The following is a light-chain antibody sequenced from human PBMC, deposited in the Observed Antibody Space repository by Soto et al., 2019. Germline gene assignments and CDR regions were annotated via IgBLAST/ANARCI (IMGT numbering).Light chain of an antibody. CDR3: QPAWA. CDR2: GAS. Sequence: EIVLTQSPGTLSLSPGERATLSCRASQSVDSSNLVWYQQRSGQAPRLLIYGASSRATGIPDRFSGSGSGTDFTLTIRRLEVEYFAVYCCQPAWAFGQGTKVEIK. J-gene: IGKJ1*01. CDR1: QSVDSSN. V-gene: IGKV3-20*01.